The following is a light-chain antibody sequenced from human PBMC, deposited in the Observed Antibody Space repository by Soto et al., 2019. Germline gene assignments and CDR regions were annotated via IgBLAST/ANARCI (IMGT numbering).Light chain of an antibody. J-gene: IGLJ1*01. Sequence: QSVLTQPPSASGTPGQRVTISCSGSSSNFGSNYVYWYQQLPGTAPKLLIYRNNQRPSGVPDRFSGSKSGTSASLAISGLRSEDEADYYCAAWDDSLSAFYVFVTGTKSPS. V-gene: IGLV1-47*01. CDR2: RNN. CDR1: SSNFGSNY. CDR3: AAWDDSLSAFYV.